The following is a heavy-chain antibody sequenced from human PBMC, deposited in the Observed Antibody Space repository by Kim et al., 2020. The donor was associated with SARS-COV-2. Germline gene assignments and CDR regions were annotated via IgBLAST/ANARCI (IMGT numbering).Heavy chain of an antibody. Sequence: GGSLRLSCAASGFTFSNYAMRWVRQAPGKGLEWVSGIGAGGISTYYADSVKGRFTISRDNSKNTLYLQMNSLRAEDTAVYYCAKGNMGRGQDPCDHWGQG. CDR2: IGAGGIST. D-gene: IGHD3-10*01. CDR1: GFTFSNYA. CDR3: AKGNMGRGQDPCDH. V-gene: IGHV3-23*01. J-gene: IGHJ4*02.